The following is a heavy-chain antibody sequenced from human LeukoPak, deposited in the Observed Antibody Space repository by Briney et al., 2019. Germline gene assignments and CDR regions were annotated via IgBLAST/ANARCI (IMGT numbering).Heavy chain of an antibody. D-gene: IGHD3-10*01. CDR2: ISYTGTS. J-gene: IGHJ6*02. V-gene: IGHV4-31*02. Sequence: SWIRQHPGKGLEWIGYISYTGTSYCKPSLRSRVTISIDTSKNQFSLILSSVTAADAAVYYCARLKGRGYYYGSGSFYSHANYYFMDVWGQGTTVTVSS. CDR3: ARLKGRGYYYGSGSFYSHANYYFMDV.